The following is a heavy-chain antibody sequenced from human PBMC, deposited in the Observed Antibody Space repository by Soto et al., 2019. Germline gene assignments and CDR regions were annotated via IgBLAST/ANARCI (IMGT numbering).Heavy chain of an antibody. CDR1: GGSFSGYY. CDR3: ARTGEIAVGDYYYYYMDV. J-gene: IGHJ6*03. CDR2: INHSGST. Sequence: SETLSLTCAVYGGSFSGYYWSWIHQPPGKGLEWIGEINHSGSTNYNPSLKSRVTISVDTSKNQFSLKLSSVTAADTAVYYCARTGEIAVGDYYYYYMDVWGKGTTVTVSS. V-gene: IGHV4-34*01. D-gene: IGHD6-19*01.